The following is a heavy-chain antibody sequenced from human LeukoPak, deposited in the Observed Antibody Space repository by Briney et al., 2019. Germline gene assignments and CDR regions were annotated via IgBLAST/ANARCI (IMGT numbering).Heavy chain of an antibody. J-gene: IGHJ1*01. Sequence: ASVKVSCKASGYTFTGYYMHWVRQAPGQGLEWMGWISAYNGNTNYAQKLQGRVTMTTDTSTSTAYMELRSLRSDDTAVYYCARGQQWLAPEYFQHWGQGTLVTVSS. CDR1: GYTFTGYY. D-gene: IGHD6-19*01. V-gene: IGHV1-18*04. CDR2: ISAYNGNT. CDR3: ARGQQWLAPEYFQH.